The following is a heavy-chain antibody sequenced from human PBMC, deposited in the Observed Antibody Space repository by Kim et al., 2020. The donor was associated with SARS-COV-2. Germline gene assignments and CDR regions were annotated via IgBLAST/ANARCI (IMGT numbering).Heavy chain of an antibody. CDR1: GASINTRIFY. J-gene: IGHJ4*02. D-gene: IGHD2-2*01. CDR3: AKYQTSTMLDY. Sequence: SETLSLTCSVSGASINTRIFYWGWVRQPPGKGLEWIGTVHYGGSTNYNPSLKSRVTISEDTSKNQFFQKVTSVTAADTAMYYCAKYQTSTMLDYWGQGTLVTVSS. CDR2: VHYGGST. V-gene: IGHV4-39*01.